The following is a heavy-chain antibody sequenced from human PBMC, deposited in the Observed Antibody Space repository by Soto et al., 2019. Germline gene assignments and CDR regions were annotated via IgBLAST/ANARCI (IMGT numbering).Heavy chain of an antibody. V-gene: IGHV3-48*02. CDR2: MSSRSLTI. CDR3: ARGGSSSDNGMDV. CDR1: GFTFSTYS. J-gene: IGHJ6*02. D-gene: IGHD6-6*01. Sequence: EVQLVESGGGLVQPGGSLRVSCAASGFTFSTYSMNWVRQAPGKGLEWVSYMSSRSLTIYYTDSVKGRFPISRDNAKNSLYLQMNSLRDEDTAVYYCARGGSSSDNGMDVWGQGTTVTVSS.